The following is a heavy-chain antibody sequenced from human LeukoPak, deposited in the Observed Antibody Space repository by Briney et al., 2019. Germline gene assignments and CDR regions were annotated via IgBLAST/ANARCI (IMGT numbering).Heavy chain of an antibody. J-gene: IGHJ3*02. Sequence: ASVKVSCKASGYTFTGYYMHWVRQAPGQGPEWMGRINPNSGGTDYAQKFQGRVTMTRDTSISTAYMELSRLRSDDTAVYCCARVVFGGSGYSDDAFDIWGQGTMVTVSS. V-gene: IGHV1-2*06. CDR1: GYTFTGYY. D-gene: IGHD3-22*01. CDR2: INPNSGGT. CDR3: ARVVFGGSGYSDDAFDI.